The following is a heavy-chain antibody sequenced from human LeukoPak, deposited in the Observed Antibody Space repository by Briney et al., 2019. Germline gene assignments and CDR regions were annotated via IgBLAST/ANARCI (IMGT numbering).Heavy chain of an antibody. CDR3: VRDGEGVAISVNYWFDP. V-gene: IGHV1-8*02. Sequence: ASVKVSCKGSGYIFPDYYIYWVRQAPGQGLEWMGWMNPNNGNTGYAQKFQGRVTMTRDTSISTAYMELRSLRSEDTAMYYCVRDGEGVAISVNYWFDPWGQGTLVTVSS. D-gene: IGHD3-10*01. J-gene: IGHJ5*02. CDR1: GYIFPDYY. CDR2: MNPNNGNT.